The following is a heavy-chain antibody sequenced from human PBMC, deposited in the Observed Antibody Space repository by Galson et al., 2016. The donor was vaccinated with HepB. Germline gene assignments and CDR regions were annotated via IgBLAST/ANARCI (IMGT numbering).Heavy chain of an antibody. CDR2: ISGSGDGT. D-gene: IGHD3-22*01. V-gene: IGHV3-23*01. CDR1: GFTFSSYA. CDR3: TKRHYRDRVGYFIWVQGPVDY. Sequence: SLRLSCAASGFTFSSYAMSWVRQAPGKGLEWVSVISGSGDGTYYADSMKGRFTISRDNSKNTLYLQMNSLRAEDTAVYYCTKRHYRDRVGYFIWVQGPVDYWGQGTLVTVSS. J-gene: IGHJ4*02.